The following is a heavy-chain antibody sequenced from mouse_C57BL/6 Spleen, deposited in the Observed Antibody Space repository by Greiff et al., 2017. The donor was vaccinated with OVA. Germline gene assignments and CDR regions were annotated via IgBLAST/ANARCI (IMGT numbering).Heavy chain of an antibody. D-gene: IGHD2-4*01. CDR2: IYPGSGST. Sequence: QVHVKQSGAELVKPGASVKMSCKASGYTFTSYWITWVKQRPGQGLEWIGDIYPGSGSTNYNEKFKSKATLTVDTSSSTAYMQLSSLTSEDSAVYYCARMGIYYDYDGGAYWGQGTLVTVSA. V-gene: IGHV1-55*01. CDR3: ARMGIYYDYDGGAY. CDR1: GYTFTSYW. J-gene: IGHJ3*01.